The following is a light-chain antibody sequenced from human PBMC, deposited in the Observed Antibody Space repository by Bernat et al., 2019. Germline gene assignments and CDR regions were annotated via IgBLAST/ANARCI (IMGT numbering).Light chain of an antibody. CDR3: QSYDDSQQWR. Sequence: NFMLTQPHSVSESPGKTVTISCTRSSGSVALKYVHWYQKRSGSSPTMVIYEDKQRPSGVPDRFSGSIDKSSNSVTLTISGLKTDDEADYYCQSYDDSQQWRFGGGTKLTVL. CDR2: EDK. V-gene: IGLV6-57*01. CDR1: SGSVALKY. J-gene: IGLJ2*01.